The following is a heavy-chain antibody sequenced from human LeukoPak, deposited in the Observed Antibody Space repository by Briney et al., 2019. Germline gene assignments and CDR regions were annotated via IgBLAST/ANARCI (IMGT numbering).Heavy chain of an antibody. CDR2: IYTSGST. Sequence: PSQTLSLTCTVSGDSISSGTYYWSWNRQPARKGLEWIGRIYTSGSTNYNPSLKSRVTISVDTSKNQFSLKLSSVTAADTAVYYCARSRSEGSTLYYYYYYMDVWGKGATVTVSS. D-gene: IGHD2-15*01. CDR1: GDSISSGTYY. CDR3: ARSRSEGSTLYYYYYYMDV. V-gene: IGHV4-61*02. J-gene: IGHJ6*03.